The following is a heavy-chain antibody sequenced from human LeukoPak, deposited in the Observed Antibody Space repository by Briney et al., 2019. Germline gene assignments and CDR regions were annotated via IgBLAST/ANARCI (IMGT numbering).Heavy chain of an antibody. V-gene: IGHV4-59*11. J-gene: IGHJ6*03. CDR1: GGSISSHY. CDR2: IYYSGST. Sequence: SETLSLTCTVSGGSISSHYWSWIRQPPGKGLEWIGYIYYSGSTNYNPSLKSRVTISVDTSKNHFSLKLSSVTAADTAVYYCAGGVEYYDSSAPVYYYYMDVWGKGTTVTVSS. D-gene: IGHD3-22*01. CDR3: AGGVEYYDSSAPVYYYYMDV.